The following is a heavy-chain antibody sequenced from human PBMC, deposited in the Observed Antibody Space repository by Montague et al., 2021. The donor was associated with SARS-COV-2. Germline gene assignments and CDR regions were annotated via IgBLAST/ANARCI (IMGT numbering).Heavy chain of an antibody. V-gene: IGHV4-34*01. D-gene: IGHD1-1*01. CDR2: INYGGST. Sequence: SETLSLTCAVYGGSFSYYHWTWIRQSPGEGLELIGQINYGGSTKYNPSLKGRVTISIDTSKNQFSLKLTSVTAADTAVYYCARGAPGYWGQGTLVTVSS. CDR1: GGSFSYYH. J-gene: IGHJ4*02. CDR3: ARGAPGY.